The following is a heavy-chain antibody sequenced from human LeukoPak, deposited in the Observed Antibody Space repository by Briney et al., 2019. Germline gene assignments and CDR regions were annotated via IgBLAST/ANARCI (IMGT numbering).Heavy chain of an antibody. CDR1: GDSVNDYY. V-gene: IGHV4-59*02. CDR3: ARGGARGSSAFDV. Sequence: SETLSLTCTVSGDSVNDYYWNWIRQPPGKGLEWIGYIYYSGSTDYNPSLKSRVTMSVDTSKNQFSLKLNSVTAADTAVYYRARGGARGSSAFDVWGQGTMVIVSA. CDR2: IYYSGST. J-gene: IGHJ3*01. D-gene: IGHD3-10*01.